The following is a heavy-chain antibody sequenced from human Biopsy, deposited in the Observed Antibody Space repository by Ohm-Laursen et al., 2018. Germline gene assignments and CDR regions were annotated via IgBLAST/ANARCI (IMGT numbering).Heavy chain of an antibody. D-gene: IGHD6-19*01. J-gene: IGHJ4*02. CDR3: AAGATWLVHY. CDR1: GDSISFPY. CDR2: THDTGTT. Sequence: TLSLTWTASGDSISFPYWGWFRQPPGKGLEYIGSTHDTGTTDYSPSLKTQVSLSVDTSTKVFSLILSSVTAADTAVYYCAAGATWLVHYWGQGTLVTVSS. V-gene: IGHV4-59*11.